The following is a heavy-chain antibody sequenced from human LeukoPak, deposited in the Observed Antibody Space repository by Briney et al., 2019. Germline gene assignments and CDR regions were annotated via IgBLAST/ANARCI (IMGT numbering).Heavy chain of an antibody. V-gene: IGHV4-59*01. J-gene: IGHJ6*02. CDR3: ARDLSGSYYDHGMDV. CDR2: IYYSGST. CDR1: GGSISSYY. D-gene: IGHD1-26*01. Sequence: SETLSLTCTVSGGSISSYYWSWIRQPPGKGLEWIGYIYYSGSTNYNPSLKSRVTISVDTSKNQFSLKLSSVTAADTAVYYCARDLSGSYYDHGMDVWGQGTTVTVSS.